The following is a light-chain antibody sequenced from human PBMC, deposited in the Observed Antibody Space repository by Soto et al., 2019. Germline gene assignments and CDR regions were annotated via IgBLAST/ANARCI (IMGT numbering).Light chain of an antibody. J-gene: IGLJ7*01. CDR2: GNR. CDR3: ASWDDSRKWV. Sequence: QYVLTQPPSVSGTPGQTVGISCSGGSSDIGSNTVNWYQQLPGTAPKLLIYGNRQRPSGVPDRFSGSKSGTSASLAISGLQSEDEAEYYCASWDDSRKWVFGGGTQLTVL. V-gene: IGLV1-44*01. CDR1: SSDIGSNT.